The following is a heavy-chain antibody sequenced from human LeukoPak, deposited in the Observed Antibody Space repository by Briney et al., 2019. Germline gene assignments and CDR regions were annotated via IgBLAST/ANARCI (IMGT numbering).Heavy chain of an antibody. CDR2: IYWNDDK. J-gene: IGHJ4*02. V-gene: IGHV2-5*01. CDR3: AHQRGTRVYFDY. Sequence: SGPTLVNPTQTLTLTCTFSGFSLSARGEGVGWIRQPPGKALEWLALIYWNDDKHYSPSLKSRLTITKDTPKNQVVLTMTNMDPVDTATYFCAHQRGTRVYFDYWGQGTLVTVSS. D-gene: IGHD1-26*01. CDR1: GFSLSARGEG.